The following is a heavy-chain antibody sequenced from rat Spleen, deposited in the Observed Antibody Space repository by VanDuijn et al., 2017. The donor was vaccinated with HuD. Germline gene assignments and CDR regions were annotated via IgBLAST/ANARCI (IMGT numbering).Heavy chain of an antibody. CDR1: GFTFSDYA. CDR3: ASRTGNWFAY. D-gene: IGHD5-1*01. V-gene: IGHV5-17*01. Sequence: EVQLVESGGGLVRPGNSLKLSCAASGFTFSDYAMAWVRQSPKKGLEWVATIIYDGSSTYYRDSVKGRFTISRHNAKSTLYLQMDSLRSEDTATYYCASRTGNWFAYWGQGTLVTVSS. J-gene: IGHJ3*01. CDR2: IIYDGSST.